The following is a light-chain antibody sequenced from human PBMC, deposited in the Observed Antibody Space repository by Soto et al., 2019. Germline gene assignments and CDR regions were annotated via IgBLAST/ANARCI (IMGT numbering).Light chain of an antibody. Sequence: EIVLTQSPGTLSLSPGERATLSCRASQSVSSSYLAWNQQKPGQAPRLLIYGASSRATGIPDRFSGSGSGTDFTLTISRLEPEDSAVYYCQQYGSSPLYTFGLGTKLEIK. J-gene: IGKJ2*01. CDR1: QSVSSSY. CDR3: QQYGSSPLYT. V-gene: IGKV3-20*01. CDR2: GAS.